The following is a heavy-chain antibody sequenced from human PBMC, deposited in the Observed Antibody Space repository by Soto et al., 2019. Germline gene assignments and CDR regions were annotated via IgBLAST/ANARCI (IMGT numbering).Heavy chain of an antibody. V-gene: IGHV3-23*01. CDR1: GFTFSSFA. D-gene: IGHD2-15*01. CDR3: AKENCIGGNCFLRADAFTI. Sequence: GGSLRLSCAASGFTFSSFAMSWVRQAPGKGLEWVSTISGSGGSTYYADSVKGRFTISRDNSKNTLFLQMNSLRAEDTALYYCAKENCIGGNCFLRADAFTIWAQGTVFPSSS. J-gene: IGHJ3*02. CDR2: ISGSGGST.